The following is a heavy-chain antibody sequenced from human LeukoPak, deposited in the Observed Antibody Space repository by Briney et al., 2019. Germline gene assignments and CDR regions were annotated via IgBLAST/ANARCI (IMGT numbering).Heavy chain of an antibody. CDR1: GFTFSDYY. CDR2: ISTKSSDI. V-gene: IGHV3-11*03. J-gene: IGHJ3*02. D-gene: IGHD3-10*01. CDR3: ASLVRQFTGAFDI. Sequence: PGGSLRLSCAASGFTFSDYYMTWIRQAPGKGLEWLTYISTKSSDIRYADSVKGRFTISRDNAKNSLYLQMNSLRAEDTALYYCASLVRQFTGAFDIWGQGTMVTVSS.